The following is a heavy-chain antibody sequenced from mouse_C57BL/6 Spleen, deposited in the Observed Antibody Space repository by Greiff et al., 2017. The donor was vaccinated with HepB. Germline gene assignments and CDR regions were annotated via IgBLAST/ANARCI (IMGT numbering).Heavy chain of an antibody. J-gene: IGHJ2*01. CDR2: INPNNGGT. CDR1: GYTFTDYN. D-gene: IGHD2-4*01. CDR3: ARCYDYLYYFDY. Sequence: VKLVESGPELVKPGASVKMSCKASGYTFTDYNMHWVKQSHGKSLEWIGYINPNNGGTSYNQKFKGKATLTVNKSPSTAYMELRSLTSEDSAVYYCARCYDYLYYFDYWGQGTTLTVSS. V-gene: IGHV1-22*01.